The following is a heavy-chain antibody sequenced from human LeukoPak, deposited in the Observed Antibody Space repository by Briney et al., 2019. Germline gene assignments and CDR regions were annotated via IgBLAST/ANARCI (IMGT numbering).Heavy chain of an antibody. CDR2: IFSSGST. Sequence: PSETLSLTCTVSNDSMTRYYGAWIRQPAGKGLERIGRIFSSGSTNYNPSLKSRVTISVDTSKNQFSLKLSSVTAVDTAVYYCTRGSIAYHYMDVWGKGTTVTISS. CDR1: NDSMTRYY. V-gene: IGHV4-4*07. D-gene: IGHD3-22*01. J-gene: IGHJ6*03. CDR3: TRGSIAYHYMDV.